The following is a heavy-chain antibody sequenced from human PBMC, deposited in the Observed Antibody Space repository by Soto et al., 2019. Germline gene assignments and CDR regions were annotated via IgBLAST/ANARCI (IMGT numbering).Heavy chain of an antibody. CDR3: ARVHYNFWSGYYLYYYYGMDV. D-gene: IGHD3-3*01. Sequence: PSETLSLTCAVYGGSFSGYYWSWIRQPQGKGLEWIGEINHSGSTNYNPSLKSRVTISVDTSKNQFSLKLSSVTAADTAVYYCARVHYNFWSGYYLYYYYGMDVWGQGTTVTVSS. CDR1: GGSFSGYY. V-gene: IGHV4-34*01. J-gene: IGHJ6*02. CDR2: INHSGST.